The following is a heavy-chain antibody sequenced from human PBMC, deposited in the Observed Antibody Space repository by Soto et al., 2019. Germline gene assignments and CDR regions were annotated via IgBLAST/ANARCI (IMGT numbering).Heavy chain of an antibody. J-gene: IGHJ3*02. CDR1: GYSFTSYW. Sequence: PGESLKISCKGSGYSFTSYWISWVRQMPGKGLEWMGRIDPSYSYTNYSPSFQGHVTISADKSISTAYLQWSSLKASDTAMYYCARPINGDPDAFDIWGQGTMVTVSS. CDR3: ARPINGDPDAFDI. D-gene: IGHD4-17*01. CDR2: IDPSYSYT. V-gene: IGHV5-10-1*01.